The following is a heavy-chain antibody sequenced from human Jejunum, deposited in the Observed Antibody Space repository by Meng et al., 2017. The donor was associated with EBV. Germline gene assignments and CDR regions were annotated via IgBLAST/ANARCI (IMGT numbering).Heavy chain of an antibody. J-gene: IGHJ4*02. CDR3: GKDDERVRGPEP. Sequence: EVRLLESGGGLVQSGGSLRLICAASGFTFGIYDMTWVRQAPGKGLEWVSSISGSDDNTYYADSVKGRFTIARDNSKNTLYLQMNSLRAEDTAVYYCGKDDERVRGPEPWGQGTLVTVSS. D-gene: IGHD1-14*01. CDR2: ISGSDDNT. V-gene: IGHV3-23*01. CDR1: GFTFGIYD.